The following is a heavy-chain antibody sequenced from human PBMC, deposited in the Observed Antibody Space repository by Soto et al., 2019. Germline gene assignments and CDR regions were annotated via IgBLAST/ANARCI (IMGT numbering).Heavy chain of an antibody. CDR1: GGTFSSYA. J-gene: IGHJ2*01. CDR2: LIPIFGTA. CDR3: ARGEGSGYWHDPEGWYFEL. Sequence: QVQLVQSGAEVKKPGSSVKVSCKASGGTFSSYAISWVRQAPGQGLEWMGGLIPIFGTANYAQKFQGRVTITADESTSTAYMELSSLRSEDTAVYYCARGEGSGYWHDPEGWYFELCGRGTLVTVSS. D-gene: IGHD3-22*01. V-gene: IGHV1-69*01.